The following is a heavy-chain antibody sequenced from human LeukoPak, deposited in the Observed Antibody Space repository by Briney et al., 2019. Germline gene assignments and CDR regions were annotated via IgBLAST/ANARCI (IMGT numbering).Heavy chain of an antibody. CDR3: ARRPYGSGVPYGMDV. J-gene: IGHJ6*02. CDR2: IYLGDSDT. Sequence: ESLKISCNGSGYSFTNYWIGWVRQMPGKGLEWMGIIYLGDSDTRYSPSFQGQVTISADRSISTAYLQWSSLKASDTAIYYCARRPYGSGVPYGMDVWGQGTTVTVSS. D-gene: IGHD3-10*01. V-gene: IGHV5-51*01. CDR1: GYSFTNYW.